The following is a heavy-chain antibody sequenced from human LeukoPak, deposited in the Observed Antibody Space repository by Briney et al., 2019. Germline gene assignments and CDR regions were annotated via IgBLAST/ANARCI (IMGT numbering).Heavy chain of an antibody. CDR1: GFTFNSSA. Sequence: SVKVSCKASGFTFNSSAVQWVRQARGQRLEWVGWIVVGSGNTNYAQKFQERVTITRDMSTSTAYMELSSLRSEDTAVYYCAALDYGDYYFDYWGQGTLVTVSS. J-gene: IGHJ4*02. D-gene: IGHD4-17*01. V-gene: IGHV1-58*01. CDR3: AALDYGDYYFDY. CDR2: IVVGSGNT.